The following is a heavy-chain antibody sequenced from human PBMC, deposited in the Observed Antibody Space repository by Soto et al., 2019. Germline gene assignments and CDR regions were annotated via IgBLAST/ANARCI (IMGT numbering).Heavy chain of an antibody. CDR1: GYTFTNYA. D-gene: IGHD6-19*01. Sequence: QVQLVQSGAEVKKPGATVKVSCKASGYTFTNYAMHWVRQAPGQRLEWMGWINAGNGNTKYSQKFQDRVTITRDTSASTAYMELSSLTSEDTAVYYCARDSHGCDYWGQGTLVTVSS. J-gene: IGHJ4*02. V-gene: IGHV1-3*01. CDR2: INAGNGNT. CDR3: ARDSHGCDY.